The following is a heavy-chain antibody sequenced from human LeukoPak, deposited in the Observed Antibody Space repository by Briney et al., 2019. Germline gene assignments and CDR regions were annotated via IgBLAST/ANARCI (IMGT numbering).Heavy chain of an antibody. CDR3: AKGSAAGRPYYFDY. D-gene: IGHD6-25*01. CDR2: ISYNGVNK. CDR1: GFTFSDYA. J-gene: IGHJ4*02. V-gene: IGHV3-30-3*01. Sequence: GGSLRLSCAASGFTFSDYAMHWVRQAPGKGLEWVTLISYNGVNKYYADSVKGRFTISRDNSKNTLYLQMDSLRAEDAAVYFCAKGSAAGRPYYFDYWGQGTLVTVSS.